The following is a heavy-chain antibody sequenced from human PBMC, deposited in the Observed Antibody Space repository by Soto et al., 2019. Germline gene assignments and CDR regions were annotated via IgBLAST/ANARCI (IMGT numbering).Heavy chain of an antibody. CDR3: ARDDSFYGEPGYGMNV. J-gene: IGHJ6*02. CDR2: IYYTGST. V-gene: IGHV4-31*03. CDR1: GATISSGGFY. Sequence: QVQLQESGPGLVEASQTLSLTCTVSGATISSGGFYWSWIRQRPGKGLEWIGHIYYTGSTYYKPSLNSRVTISGDMSRNQFSLRLRSVTAADTAKYFCARDDSFYGEPGYGMNVWGQGTTVTVSS. D-gene: IGHD4-17*01.